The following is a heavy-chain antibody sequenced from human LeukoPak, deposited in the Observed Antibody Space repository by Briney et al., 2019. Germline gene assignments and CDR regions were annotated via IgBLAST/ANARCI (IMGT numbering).Heavy chain of an antibody. V-gene: IGHV3-21*01. D-gene: IGHD3-16*01. Sequence: KPGGSLRLSCAASGFTFSSYTMNWVRQAPGKGLEWVSSITGSSSYIYYADSMKGRFTISRDNAKNSLYLQMDSLRAEDTAVYYCARNGGIRLLSDAFDIWGQGTMVTVSS. CDR1: GFTFSSYT. CDR3: ARNGGIRLLSDAFDI. J-gene: IGHJ3*02. CDR2: ITGSSSYI.